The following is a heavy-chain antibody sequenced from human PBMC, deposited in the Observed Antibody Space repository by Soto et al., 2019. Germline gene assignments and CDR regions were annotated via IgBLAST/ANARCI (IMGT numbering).Heavy chain of an antibody. D-gene: IGHD3-22*01. CDR1: GYTFTSYG. V-gene: IGHV1-18*01. J-gene: IGHJ4*02. CDR3: ASVHNLYDSSGYYFDY. Sequence: ASVKVSCKASGYTFTSYGISWMRHAPGQGLEWMGWISAYNGNTNYAQKLQGRVTMTTDTSTSTAYMELRSLRSDDTAVYYCASVHNLYDSSGYYFDYWGQGTLVTVSS. CDR2: ISAYNGNT.